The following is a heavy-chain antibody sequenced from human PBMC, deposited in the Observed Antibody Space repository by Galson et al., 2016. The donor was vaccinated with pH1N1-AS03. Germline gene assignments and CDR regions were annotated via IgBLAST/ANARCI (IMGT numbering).Heavy chain of an antibody. V-gene: IGHV5-51*03. CDR1: GFRFTTYW. Sequence: SGAAVKQPGESLMISCKASGFRFTTYWIAWVRQLPGKGLEWMGFIYPGDSDAKYSPSFQGQVTISADKSISTAYLRWNSLKASDTAMYYCARGDGYNYYFDDWGQGTLVTVSS. CDR3: ARGDGYNYYFDD. CDR2: IYPGDSDA. J-gene: IGHJ4*02. D-gene: IGHD5-24*01.